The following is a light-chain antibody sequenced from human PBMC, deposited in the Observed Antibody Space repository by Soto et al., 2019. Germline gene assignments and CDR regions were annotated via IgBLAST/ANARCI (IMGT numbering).Light chain of an antibody. CDR3: QQYNNWPLT. CDR2: GAS. Sequence: EILMTQSPGTLSVSPGERATLSCRASQSVNSDLAWYQQKPGQAPRLLIYGASTRATGIPARFSGSGSGTEFTLTISSLQSEDFAIYYCQQYNNWPLTFGPGTKVDIK. J-gene: IGKJ3*01. CDR1: QSVNSD. V-gene: IGKV3-15*01.